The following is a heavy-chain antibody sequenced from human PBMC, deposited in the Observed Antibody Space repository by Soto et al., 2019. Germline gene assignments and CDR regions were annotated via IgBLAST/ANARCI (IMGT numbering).Heavy chain of an antibody. V-gene: IGHV4-34*01. J-gene: IGHJ4*02. CDR1: GGSFSGYY. CDR3: ASASEKLLIQPKFDY. D-gene: IGHD5-18*01. Sequence: PSDTLSLTYTVYGGSFSGYYWTGIRQPPGTGLELIGEINHSGSTNYNPSLKSRVTISVDTSKNQFSLKLSSVTAADTAVYYCASASEKLLIQPKFDYWGQGTLVTVS. CDR2: INHSGST.